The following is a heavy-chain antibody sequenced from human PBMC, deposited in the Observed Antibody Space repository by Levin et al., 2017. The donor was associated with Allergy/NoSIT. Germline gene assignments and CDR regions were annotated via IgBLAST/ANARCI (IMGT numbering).Heavy chain of an antibody. Sequence: GGSLRLSCVASGFSFSIYAIHWVRQAPGKGLEWVAVISYDGSKKYYGDSVRGRFTISRDNSKNTLYLQMNSLRAEDTAVYYCARENRRDYHGSGHPVYYYFYGMDVWGQGTTVTVSS. CDR2: ISYDGSKK. CDR3: ARENRRDYHGSGHPVYYYFYGMDV. J-gene: IGHJ6*02. D-gene: IGHD3-10*01. V-gene: IGHV3-30*04. CDR1: GFSFSIYA.